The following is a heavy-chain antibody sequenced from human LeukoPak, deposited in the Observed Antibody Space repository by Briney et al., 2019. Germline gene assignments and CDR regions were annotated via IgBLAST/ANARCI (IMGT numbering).Heavy chain of an antibody. Sequence: SETLSLTCAVYGGSFSGYYWSWIRQPPGKGLEWIGEINHSGSTNYNPSLKSRVTISVDTSKNQFSLKLSSVTAADTAVHYCARTRRYCSGGSCYFRFDPWGQGTLVTVSS. V-gene: IGHV4-34*01. J-gene: IGHJ5*02. D-gene: IGHD2-15*01. CDR1: GGSFSGYY. CDR2: INHSGST. CDR3: ARTRRYCSGGSCYFRFDP.